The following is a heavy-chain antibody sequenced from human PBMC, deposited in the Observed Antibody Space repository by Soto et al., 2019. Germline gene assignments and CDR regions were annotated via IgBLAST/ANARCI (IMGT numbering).Heavy chain of an antibody. CDR1: GVSISSYY. CDR2: IYYSGST. J-gene: IGHJ5*02. V-gene: IGHV4-59*01. CDR3: ERVWVREYNWFDP. Sequence: SETLSLTCTVSGVSISSYYWSWIRQPPGKGLEWIGYIYYSGSTNYNPSLKSRVTISVDTSKNQFSLKLSSVTAADTAVYYCERVWVREYNWFDPWGQGTLVTVSS. D-gene: IGHD3-10*01.